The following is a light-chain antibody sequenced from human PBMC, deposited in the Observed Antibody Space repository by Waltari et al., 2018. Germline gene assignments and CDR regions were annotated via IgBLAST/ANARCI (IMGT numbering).Light chain of an antibody. V-gene: IGLV2-23*01. Sequence: QSALTQPASVSGSPGQSITISCTGTSSDIGNYNFFVSWYQHRPGEASKLIIYEGNGRPSGVSDRFSGSKSGNAASLTISGLQAEDEAHYYCCSYGVRVFFGGGTKLTVL. CDR2: EGN. CDR3: CSYGVRVF. CDR1: SSDIGNYNFF. J-gene: IGLJ2*01.